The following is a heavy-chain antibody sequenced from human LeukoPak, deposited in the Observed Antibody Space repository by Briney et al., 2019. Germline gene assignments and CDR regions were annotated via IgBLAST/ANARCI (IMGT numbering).Heavy chain of an antibody. CDR1: GFTFSNYG. Sequence: PGGSLRLSCAASGFTFSNYGMTWVRQAPGKGLEWVSEISGSGADSYYADSVKGRFTISRDRSKSTLFLQMNSLRPEDTAVYYCAKYDSFDHYYDSGGRFDFWGQGTLVTVSS. J-gene: IGHJ4*02. D-gene: IGHD3-22*01. CDR2: ISGSGADS. V-gene: IGHV3-23*01. CDR3: AKYDSFDHYYDSGGRFDF.